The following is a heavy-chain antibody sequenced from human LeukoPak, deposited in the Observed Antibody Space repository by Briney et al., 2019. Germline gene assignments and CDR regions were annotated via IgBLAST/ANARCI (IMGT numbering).Heavy chain of an antibody. V-gene: IGHV1-46*01. D-gene: IGHD5-24*01. J-gene: IGHJ4*02. CDR1: GYTFTGYD. CDR2: INPSGGST. CDR3: ARALQLRARSYYFDY. Sequence: ASVKVSCKASGYTFTGYDINWVRQATGQGLEWMGIINPSGGSTSYAQKFQGRVTMTRDMSTSTVYMELSSLRSEDTAVYYCARALQLRARSYYFDYWGQGTLVTVSS.